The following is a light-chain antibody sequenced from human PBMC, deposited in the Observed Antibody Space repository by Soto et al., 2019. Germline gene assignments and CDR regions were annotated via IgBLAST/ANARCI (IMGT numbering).Light chain of an antibody. CDR3: MQALQTPPWT. CDR1: QSLLHSNGYNY. CDR2: LGS. J-gene: IGKJ1*01. Sequence: DIVMTQSPLSLPVTPGEPASISCRSSQSLLHSNGYNYLDWYLQKPGQSPQLLIYLGSNRASGVPDRFSSSGSGTDFTLKISRVEAEDVGVYYCMQALQTPPWTFCQGTKVEIK. V-gene: IGKV2-28*01.